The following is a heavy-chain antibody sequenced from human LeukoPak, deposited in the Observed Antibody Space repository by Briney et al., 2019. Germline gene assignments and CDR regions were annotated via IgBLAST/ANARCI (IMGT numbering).Heavy chain of an antibody. CDR2: IYPGDSDT. D-gene: IGHD3-10*01. J-gene: IGHJ4*02. V-gene: IGHV5-51*01. CDR3: ARGSGNYFDY. Sequence: GESLKISCKGSEYSFSNYWIGWVRQMPGKGLEWMGIIYPGDSDTRYSPSFQGQVTISADKSISTAYLQWSSLKASDTAIYFCARGSGNYFDYWGQGTLVTVSS. CDR1: EYSFSNYW.